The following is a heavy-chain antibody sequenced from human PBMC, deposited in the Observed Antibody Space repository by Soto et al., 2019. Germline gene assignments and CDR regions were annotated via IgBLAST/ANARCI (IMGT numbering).Heavy chain of an antibody. Sequence: PGGSLRLSCAASGFTFSTYAMHWVRQAPGKGLEWVALISYHGSKKYHADSVKGRFTISRDNSKNTLYLQMNSLRPEDTAVYFCARGGTDSTYYYGMDVWGQGTTVTVSS. CDR3: ARGGTDSTYYYGMDV. CDR1: GFTFSTYA. J-gene: IGHJ6*02. V-gene: IGHV3-30-3*01. CDR2: ISYHGSKK. D-gene: IGHD5-12*01.